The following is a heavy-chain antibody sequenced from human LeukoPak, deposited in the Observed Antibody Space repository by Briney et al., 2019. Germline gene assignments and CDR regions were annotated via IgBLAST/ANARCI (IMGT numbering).Heavy chain of an antibody. CDR3: ARELDGSGIFLDY. Sequence: PGGSLRLSCAAYGFTFRHYNMKWVRQAPGKGVEWVSFISSSSSYIYYAESVKGRFTSSRDNAKNSLYLQMNSLRAEDTAVYYCARELDGSGIFLDYWGQGTLVTVSS. CDR1: GFTFRHYN. V-gene: IGHV3-21*01. CDR2: ISSSSSYI. D-gene: IGHD3-10*01. J-gene: IGHJ4*02.